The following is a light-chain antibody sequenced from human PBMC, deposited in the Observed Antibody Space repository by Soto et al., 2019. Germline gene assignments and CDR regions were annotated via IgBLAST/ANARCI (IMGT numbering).Light chain of an antibody. CDR1: SSDVGGYDY. CDR3: SSYAGSNNVV. Sequence: QSALTQPASVSGSPGQSITISCTGTSSDVGGYDYVSWYQQHPGKAPQLMIYEVGNRPSGVSNRFSGSKSGNTASLTVSGLQAEDEADYYCSSYAGSNNVVFGGGTKVTVL. J-gene: IGLJ2*01. CDR2: EVG. V-gene: IGLV2-14*01.